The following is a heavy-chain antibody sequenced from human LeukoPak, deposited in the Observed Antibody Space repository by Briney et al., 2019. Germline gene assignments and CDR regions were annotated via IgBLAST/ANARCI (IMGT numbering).Heavy chain of an antibody. CDR3: ARRRGDFWSDYYAFDY. CDR1: GGSISGYY. Sequence: SETLSLTCTVSGGSISGYYWSWIRQPPGKGVEWIGYIYYSGDTNYNPSLTSRVIISLDTSKNQFSLKLSSVTAADTAVYYCARRRGDFWSDYYAFDYWGQGTPVTISS. V-gene: IGHV4-59*08. J-gene: IGHJ4*02. CDR2: IYYSGDT. D-gene: IGHD3-3*01.